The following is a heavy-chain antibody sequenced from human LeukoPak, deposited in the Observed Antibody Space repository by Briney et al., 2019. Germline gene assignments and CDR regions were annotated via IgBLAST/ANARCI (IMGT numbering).Heavy chain of an antibody. CDR3: ARPFSSGWPFDY. CDR2: ISAYNGNT. J-gene: IGHJ4*02. Sequence: ASVEVSCKASGYTFTSYGISWVRQAPGQGLEWMGWISAYNGNTNYAQKLQGRVTMTTDTSTSTAYMELRSLRSDDTAVYYCARPFSSGWPFDYWGQGTLVTVSS. CDR1: GYTFTSYG. D-gene: IGHD6-19*01. V-gene: IGHV1-18*01.